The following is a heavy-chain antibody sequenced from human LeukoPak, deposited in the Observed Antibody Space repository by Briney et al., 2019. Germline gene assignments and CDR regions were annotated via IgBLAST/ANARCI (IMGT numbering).Heavy chain of an antibody. Sequence: SETLSLTCTVSGGSISSGGYYWSWIRQNPGKGLEWIGHIHYSGSTYYNPSLKSRVTISVDTSDNQFSLKLSSVTAADTAVYYCARDRWFDPWGQGTLVTVSS. V-gene: IGHV4-31*03. CDR2: IHYSGST. J-gene: IGHJ5*02. CDR1: GGSISSGGYY. CDR3: ARDRWFDP.